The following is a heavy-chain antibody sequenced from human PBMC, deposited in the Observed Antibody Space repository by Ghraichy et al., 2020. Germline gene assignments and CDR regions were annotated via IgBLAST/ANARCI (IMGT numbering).Heavy chain of an antibody. CDR2: IIPIFGTA. J-gene: IGHJ3*02. CDR3: ARDGRADAFDI. D-gene: IGHD1-26*01. Sequence: ERKGGIIPIFGTANYAQKFQGRVTITADESTSTAYMELSSLRSEDTAVYYCARDGRADAFDIWGQGTIVT. V-gene: IGHV1-69*01.